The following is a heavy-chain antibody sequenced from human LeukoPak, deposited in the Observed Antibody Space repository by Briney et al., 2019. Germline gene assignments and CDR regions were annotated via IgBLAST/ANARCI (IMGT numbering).Heavy chain of an antibody. Sequence: GGSLRLSCAASGFTFSSYEMNWVRQAPGEGLEWVSGINWNGGSTGYADSVKGRFTISRDNAKNSLYLQMNSLRAEDTALYYCARGNGFLFPNWGQGTLVTVSS. CDR1: GFTFSSYE. CDR2: INWNGGST. J-gene: IGHJ4*02. D-gene: IGHD2-8*01. CDR3: ARGNGFLFPN. V-gene: IGHV3-20*04.